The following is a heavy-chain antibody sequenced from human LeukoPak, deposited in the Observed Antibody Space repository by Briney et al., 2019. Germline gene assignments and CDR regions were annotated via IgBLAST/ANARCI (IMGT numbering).Heavy chain of an antibody. CDR3: ARGPRRDVVITTYFFFQH. J-gene: IGHJ1*01. V-gene: IGHV4-38-2*02. CDR2: IYHSGST. CDR1: GYSISSGYY. D-gene: IGHD3-22*01. Sequence: SETLSLTCTVSGYSISSGYYWGWIRQPPGKGLEWIGSIYHSGSTYYNPSLESRVTISVDTSKNQFSLKLSSVTAADTAVYYCARGPRRDVVITTYFFFQHWGQGTLVTVSS.